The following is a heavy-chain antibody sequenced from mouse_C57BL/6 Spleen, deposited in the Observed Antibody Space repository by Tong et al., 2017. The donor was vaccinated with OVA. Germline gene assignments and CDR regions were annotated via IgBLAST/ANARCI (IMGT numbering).Heavy chain of an antibody. D-gene: IGHD2-4*01. V-gene: IGHV5-17*01. J-gene: IGHJ4*01. CDR2: ISSGSSTI. CDR1: GFTFSDYG. Sequence: EVQLQESGGGLVKPGGSLKLSCAASGFTFSDYGMHWVRQAPEKGLEWVAYISSGSSTIYYADTVKGRFTISRDNAKNTLFLQMTSLRSEDTAMYYCARDGDYGGLGYAMDYWGQGTSVTVSS. CDR3: ARDGDYGGLGYAMDY.